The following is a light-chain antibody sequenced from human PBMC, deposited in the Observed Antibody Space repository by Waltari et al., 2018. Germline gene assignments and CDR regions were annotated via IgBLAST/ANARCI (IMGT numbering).Light chain of an antibody. CDR1: SSDVGYYDI. CDR3: CSYTRSRNLL. J-gene: IGLJ2*01. CDR2: EVS. V-gene: IGLV2-23*01. Sequence: QSALTQPASVSGSLGQSITISCTGTSSDVGYYDIFSWYQQLPGKVPTLLIFEVSKRPPGFSDRFSGSKSGNTASLTISGLQAEDEAEYYCCSYTRSRNLLFGGGTKVTVL.